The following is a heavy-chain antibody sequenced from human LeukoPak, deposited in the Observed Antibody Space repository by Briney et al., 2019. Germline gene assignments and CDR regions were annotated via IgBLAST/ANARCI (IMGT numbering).Heavy chain of an antibody. CDR3: ARFSEYSHSSVHYLDY. Sequence: SETLSLTCTVSGYSITSGYHWGWIRQPPGKGLEWIGSIYHTGSTYYNPSLKSRVTISVDTSKNHFSLKLSSVTAADTAVYYCARFSEYSHSSVHYLDYWGQGTLVSVSS. V-gene: IGHV4-38-2*02. D-gene: IGHD3-22*01. CDR1: GYSITSGYH. CDR2: IYHTGST. J-gene: IGHJ4*02.